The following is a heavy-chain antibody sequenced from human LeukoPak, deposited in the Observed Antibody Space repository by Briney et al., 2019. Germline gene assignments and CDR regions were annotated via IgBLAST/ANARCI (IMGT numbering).Heavy chain of an antibody. CDR3: ARSLKKVGATALGDY. V-gene: IGHV1-8*01. CDR1: GYTFTSYD. D-gene: IGHD1-26*01. Sequence: ASVKLSLKASGYTFTSYDINWVRQATGQGLEWMGWMDPNSGNTGYAQKFQGRLTMNRNTSISTAYMELSSLRSEDTAVYYCARSLKKVGATALGDYWGQGTLVTVSS. J-gene: IGHJ4*02. CDR2: MDPNSGNT.